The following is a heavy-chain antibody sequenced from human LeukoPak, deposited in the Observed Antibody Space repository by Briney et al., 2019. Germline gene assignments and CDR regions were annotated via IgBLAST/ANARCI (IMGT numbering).Heavy chain of an antibody. CDR1: GFTVSSNY. J-gene: IGHJ5*02. CDR2: IKNDGGEK. D-gene: IGHD3-10*01. Sequence: GGSLRLSCAASGFTVSSNYMSWVRQAPGKGLEWVANIKNDGGEKYYVDSVKGRFTISRDNAENSLYLHMDSLRVEDTAVYYCAREPRGVSYSAWGQGTLVTVSS. V-gene: IGHV3-7*01. CDR3: AREPRGVSYSA.